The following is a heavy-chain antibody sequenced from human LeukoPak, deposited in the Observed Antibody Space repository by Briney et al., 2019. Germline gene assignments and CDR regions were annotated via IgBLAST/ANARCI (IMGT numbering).Heavy chain of an antibody. CDR3: AKDAQRGFDYSNSLDK. V-gene: IGHV3-33*06. D-gene: IGHD4-11*01. CDR1: GFTFSHYG. CDR2: RWSDGTNR. Sequence: GGSLRLSCATSGFTFSHYGMHWVRQAPGKGLEWVAVRWSDGTNRYYGDPVKGRFTISRDNFQRTVYLQMDRLRAEDTAVYYCAKDAQRGFDYSNSLDKWGQGTLVTVSS. J-gene: IGHJ4*02.